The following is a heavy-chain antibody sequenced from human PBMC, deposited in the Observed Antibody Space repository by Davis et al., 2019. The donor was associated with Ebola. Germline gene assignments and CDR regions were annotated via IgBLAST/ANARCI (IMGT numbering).Heavy chain of an antibody. CDR3: ARVTYDMYYYGMDV. CDR1: GGTFSSYA. J-gene: IGHJ6*02. CDR2: IIPIFGTA. Sequence: SVKVSCKASGGTFSSYAISWVRQAPGHGLEWMGGIIPIFGTANYAQKFQGRVTITADESTSTAYMELSSLRSEDTAVYYCARVTYDMYYYGMDVWGQGTTVTVSS. D-gene: IGHD3-9*01. V-gene: IGHV1-69*13.